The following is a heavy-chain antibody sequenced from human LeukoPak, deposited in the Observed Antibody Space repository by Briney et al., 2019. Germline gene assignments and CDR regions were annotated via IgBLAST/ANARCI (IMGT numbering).Heavy chain of an antibody. Sequence: PGRSLRLSCAASGFTFSSYAMHWVRQAPGKGLEWVAVISYDGSNKYYAYSVKGRFTISRDNSKNTLYLQMNSLRAEDTAVYYCARGGYTTGFDYWGQGTLVTVSS. CDR2: ISYDGSNK. CDR1: GFTFSSYA. V-gene: IGHV3-30-3*01. J-gene: IGHJ4*02. D-gene: IGHD6-13*01. CDR3: ARGGYTTGFDY.